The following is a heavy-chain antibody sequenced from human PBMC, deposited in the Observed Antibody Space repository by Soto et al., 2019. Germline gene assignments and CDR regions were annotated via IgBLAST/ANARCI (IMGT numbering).Heavy chain of an antibody. V-gene: IGHV1-18*01. CDR2: ISAYNGNT. CDR3: ARANGGLLDY. Sequence: GASVKVSCKASGYTFTNYGISWVRQAPGQGLEWMGWISAYNGNTKYAQKLQGRVTMTTDTSTNTAYMELRSLRSDDTAVYYCARANGGLLDYWDHGILVTVSS. D-gene: IGHD2-8*01. J-gene: IGHJ4*01. CDR1: GYTFTNYG.